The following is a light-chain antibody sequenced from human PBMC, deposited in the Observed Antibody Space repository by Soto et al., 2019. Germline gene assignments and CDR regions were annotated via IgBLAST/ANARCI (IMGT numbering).Light chain of an antibody. V-gene: IGKV1-5*03. CDR1: QSISSR. J-gene: IGKJ2*01. CDR3: QQYNSYPYT. Sequence: DIQMTQSPSTLSASVGDRVTITCRASQSISSRLAWYQQKPVKAPKLLIDKASSLESGVPSRFSGSVSGTEFTLTISRLQPDDFATFYCQQYNSYPYTVGQGTKLEIK. CDR2: KAS.